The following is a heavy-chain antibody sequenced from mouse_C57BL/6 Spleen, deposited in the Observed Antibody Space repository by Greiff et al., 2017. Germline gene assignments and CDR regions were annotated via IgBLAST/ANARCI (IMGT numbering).Heavy chain of an antibody. V-gene: IGHV3-6*01. CDR1: GYSITSGYY. Sequence: EVKLMESGPGLVKPSQSLSLTCSVTGYSITSGYYWNWIRQFPGNKLEWMGYISYDGSNNYNPSLKNRISITRDTSKNQFFLKLNSVTTEDTATYYCAREESGGYFDYWGQGTTLTVSS. CDR3: AREESGGYFDY. J-gene: IGHJ2*01. CDR2: ISYDGSN.